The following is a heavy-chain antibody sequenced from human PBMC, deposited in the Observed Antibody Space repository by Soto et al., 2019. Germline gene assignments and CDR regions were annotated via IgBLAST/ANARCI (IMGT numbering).Heavy chain of an antibody. CDR2: IYYTGNT. CDR1: GGSIGSGDYY. CDR3: ARDSRRRADSGTRPLYYFDY. J-gene: IGHJ4*02. V-gene: IGHV4-30-4*01. D-gene: IGHD1-26*01. Sequence: QVQLKESGPGLVKPSQTLSLTCSVSGGSIGSGDYYWSWVRQSPGKGLEWIGYIYYTGNTYYNPSLGGRVTFSVDTSLNQLSLRLSDVTVADTAVYYCARDSRRRADSGTRPLYYFDYWGQGTLVTVSS.